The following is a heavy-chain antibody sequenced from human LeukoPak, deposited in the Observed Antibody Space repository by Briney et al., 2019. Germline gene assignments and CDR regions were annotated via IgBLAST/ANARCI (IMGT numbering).Heavy chain of an antibody. D-gene: IGHD3-10*01. Sequence: NPSETLSLTCTVSGGSISSYYWSWIRQPPGKGLEWIGRIYTSGSTNYNPSLKSRVTMSVDTSKNQFSLKLSSVTAADTAVYYCARAYYYGSGSYRDSSNWYFDLWGRGTLVTVSS. J-gene: IGHJ2*01. V-gene: IGHV4-4*07. CDR1: GGSISSYY. CDR3: ARAYYYGSGSYRDSSNWYFDL. CDR2: IYTSGST.